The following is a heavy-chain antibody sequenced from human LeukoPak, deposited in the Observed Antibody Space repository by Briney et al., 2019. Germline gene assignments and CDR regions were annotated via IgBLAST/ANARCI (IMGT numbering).Heavy chain of an antibody. V-gene: IGHV1-24*01. J-gene: IGHJ4*02. CDR3: ATQPSGYSSGWYTSY. D-gene: IGHD6-19*01. CDR1: GYTLTELS. CDR2: FDPEDGET. Sequence: ASVTVSCTVSGYTLTELSMHWVRQAPGKGLEWMGGFDPEDGETIYAQKFQGRVTMTEDTFTDTAYMELSSLRSEDTAVYYCATQPSGYSSGWYTSYWGQGTLVTVSS.